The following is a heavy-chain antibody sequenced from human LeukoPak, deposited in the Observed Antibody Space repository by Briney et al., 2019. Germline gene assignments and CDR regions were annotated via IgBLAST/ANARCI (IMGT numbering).Heavy chain of an antibody. V-gene: IGHV4-39*01. CDR2: IYYSGST. Sequence: SETLSLTCTVSGGSISSSSYYWGWIRQPPGKGLEWIGSIYYSGSTYYNPSLNSRVTISVDTSKNQFSLKLSSVTAADTAVYYCARRPVAGTRGNFDYWGQGTLVTVSS. CDR3: ARRPVAGTRGNFDY. J-gene: IGHJ4*02. CDR1: GGSISSSSYY. D-gene: IGHD6-19*01.